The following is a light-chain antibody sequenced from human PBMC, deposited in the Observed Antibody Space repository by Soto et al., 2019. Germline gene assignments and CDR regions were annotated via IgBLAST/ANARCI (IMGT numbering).Light chain of an antibody. CDR3: AAWDDSLNGFV. CDR2: ADN. V-gene: IGLV1-44*01. CDR1: SSNIGSNS. Sequence: SLLTQPPSASGTPGQRVSISCSGSSSNIGSNSVQWHQQLPGTAPNLLIYADNQRPSGVPDRFSGSKSGTSASLAITGLQSGDEADYYCAAWDDSLNGFVFGTGTKVTVL. J-gene: IGLJ1*01.